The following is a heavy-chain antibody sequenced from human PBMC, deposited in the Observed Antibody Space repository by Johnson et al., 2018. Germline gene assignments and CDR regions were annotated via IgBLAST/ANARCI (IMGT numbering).Heavy chain of an antibody. CDR3: ARDQGMLTGSPDYYGMDV. V-gene: IGHV3-21*01. CDR2: ISRSSSYI. CDR1: GLTFSSYS. J-gene: IGHJ6*02. D-gene: IGHD3-9*01. Sequence: EVQLVESGGGLVKPGGSLRLSCAASGLTFSSYSMNWVRQAPGTGLEWVAYISRSSSYIYYADSVQGRFTISRDNAKNSMYLQMSSLRAEDTAVYYCARDQGMLTGSPDYYGMDVWGQGTTVTVSS.